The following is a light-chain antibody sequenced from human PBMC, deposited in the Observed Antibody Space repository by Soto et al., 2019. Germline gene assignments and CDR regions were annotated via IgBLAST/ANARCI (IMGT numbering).Light chain of an antibody. Sequence: EIVMTQSPATLSVSPGQRATLSCRASQTVSTNLAGNQQKPGPAPRLLINVASNRATGIPARFSGSGSETEFTLTVSSLQSEDFAVYYCQQYNNWPRTYTFGQGTKLEIK. CDR3: QQYNNWPRTYT. V-gene: IGKV3-15*01. CDR1: QTVSTN. CDR2: VAS. J-gene: IGKJ2*01.